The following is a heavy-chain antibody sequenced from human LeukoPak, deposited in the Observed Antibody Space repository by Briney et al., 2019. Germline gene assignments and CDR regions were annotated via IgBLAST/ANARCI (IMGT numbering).Heavy chain of an antibody. CDR2: MYHSGDT. V-gene: IGHV4-38-2*02. D-gene: IGHD4-17*01. Sequence: SETLSLTCTVSGYPVSSGYYWGWIRQPPGKGLEWIGSMYHSGDTYYNPSLKSRVTISVDTSKNQFSLKLTSVTAADTAVYYCARGSVTPDAGYWGQGTLVTVSS. J-gene: IGHJ4*02. CDR3: ARGSVTPDAGY. CDR1: GYPVSSGYY.